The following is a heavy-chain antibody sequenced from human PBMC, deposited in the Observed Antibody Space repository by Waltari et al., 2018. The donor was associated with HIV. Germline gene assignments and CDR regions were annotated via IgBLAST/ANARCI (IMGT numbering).Heavy chain of an antibody. J-gene: IGHJ4*02. Sequence: QVQLQESGPGLVKPSETLSLICSVSGGSISTYYWSWIRQSPGKGLEWLGYIYYTGDTKYNPSLKSRVSMSIDTSRNQFSLKLRSVTAADTAVYYCARPRMYSSGWYEDYWGQGILVTVSP. D-gene: IGHD6-19*01. V-gene: IGHV4-59*08. CDR1: GGSISTYY. CDR2: IYYTGDT. CDR3: ARPRMYSSGWYEDY.